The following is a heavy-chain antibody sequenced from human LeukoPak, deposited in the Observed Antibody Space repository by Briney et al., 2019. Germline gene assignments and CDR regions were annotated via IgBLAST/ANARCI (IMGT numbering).Heavy chain of an antibody. V-gene: IGHV1-46*01. CDR3: ATLNPEGRFDY. J-gene: IGHJ4*02. CDR2: INPSGGST. D-gene: IGHD1-14*01. CDR1: GYTFTSYY. Sequence: ASVKVSCKASGYTFTSYYMHWVRQAPGQGLEWMGIINPSGGSTSYAQKFQGRVTMTRDTSISTAYMELSSLRSEDTAVYYCATLNPEGRFDYWGQGTLVTVSS.